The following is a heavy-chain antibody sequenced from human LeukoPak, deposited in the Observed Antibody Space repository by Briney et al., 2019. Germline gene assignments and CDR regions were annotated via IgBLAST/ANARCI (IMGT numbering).Heavy chain of an antibody. Sequence: GRSLRLSCAASAFTFSTHGMYWVRQAPGKGLEWVSAISGSGGSTYYADSVKGRFTISRDNSKNTLYLQMNSLRAEDTAVYYCAKRITMIVVGDAFDIWGQGTMVTVSS. J-gene: IGHJ3*02. D-gene: IGHD3-22*01. CDR1: AFTFSTHG. CDR3: AKRITMIVVGDAFDI. CDR2: ISGSGGST. V-gene: IGHV3-23*01.